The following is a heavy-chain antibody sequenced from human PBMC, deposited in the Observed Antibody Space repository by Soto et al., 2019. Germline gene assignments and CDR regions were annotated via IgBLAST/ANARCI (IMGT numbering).Heavy chain of an antibody. CDR1: GGSISSSTW. V-gene: IGHV4-4*02. J-gene: IGHJ3*02. CDR2: IYQNGGT. CDR3: ASPWGSFLPGRADALDI. D-gene: IGHD3-9*01. Sequence: QVQLQESGPGPVKPSGTLSLTCAVSGGSISSSTWWSWVRQPPGKGLEWIGEIYQNGGTNYRPSLRSRVTVSVDKSKNQSPLRLNSVTAADTAVYYWASPWGSFLPGRADALDIWGQGTMVTVSS.